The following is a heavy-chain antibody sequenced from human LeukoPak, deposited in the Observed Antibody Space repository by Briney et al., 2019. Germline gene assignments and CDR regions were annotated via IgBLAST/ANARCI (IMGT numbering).Heavy chain of an antibody. J-gene: IGHJ6*03. CDR3: ARLDGKVRGVNLYYYCYMDV. CDR1: GGSFSGYY. D-gene: IGHD3-10*01. V-gene: IGHV4-34*01. CDR2: INHSGST. Sequence: SETLSLTCAVYGGSFSGYYWSWIRQPPGKGLEWIGEINHSGSTNYNPSLKSRVTISVDTSKNQFSLKLSSVTAADTAVYYCARLDGKVRGVNLYYYCYMDVWGKGTTVTISS.